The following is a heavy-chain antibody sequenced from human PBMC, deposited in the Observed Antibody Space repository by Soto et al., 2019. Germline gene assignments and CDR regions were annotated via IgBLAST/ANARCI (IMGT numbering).Heavy chain of an antibody. Sequence: QVQLQESGPGLAKPSQTLSLTCTVSGGSISSGGYYWSWIRQHPGKGLEWIGYIYYSGSTYYNPSLKSRVTISVDTSKNQFSLKLSSVTAADTAVYYCARSTPRLGYCSSTSCFQFDPWGQGTLVTVSS. J-gene: IGHJ5*02. D-gene: IGHD2-2*01. CDR3: ARSTPRLGYCSSTSCFQFDP. CDR2: IYYSGST. V-gene: IGHV4-31*03. CDR1: GGSISSGGYY.